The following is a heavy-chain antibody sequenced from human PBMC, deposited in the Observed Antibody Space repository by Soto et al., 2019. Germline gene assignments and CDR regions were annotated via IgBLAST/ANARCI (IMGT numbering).Heavy chain of an antibody. CDR3: AKLTCSGGSCLPT. J-gene: IGHJ5*02. D-gene: IGHD2-15*01. V-gene: IGHV3-23*01. CDR2: ISGSGDST. Sequence: GGSLRLSCAASGFTFSSYGMSWVRQAPGKGLEWVSAISGSGDSTYYADSVKGRFTISRDNSKNTLYLQMNSLRAEDTAVYYCAKLTCSGGSCLPTWGQGTLVTVSS. CDR1: GFTFSSYG.